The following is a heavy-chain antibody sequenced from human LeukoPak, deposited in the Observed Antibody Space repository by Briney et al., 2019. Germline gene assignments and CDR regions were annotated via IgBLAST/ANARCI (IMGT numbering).Heavy chain of an antibody. CDR2: FEAGEGDHGGT. J-gene: IGHJ3*02. CDR3: ATDRLEIYALNI. Sequence: ASEKVSRRGSVYSLSDISIHWVRHVHRKGLERMGGFEAGEGDHGGTFFAQNFEGRLTLTEDTLKDPAYMEFLSLPSEGTGVYYCATDRLEIYALNIWGQGTMVTVSS. V-gene: IGHV1-24*01. CDR1: VYSLSDIS. D-gene: IGHD1-1*01.